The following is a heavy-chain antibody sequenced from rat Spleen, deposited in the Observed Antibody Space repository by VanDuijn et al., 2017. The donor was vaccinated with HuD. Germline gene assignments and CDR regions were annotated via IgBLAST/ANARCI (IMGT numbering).Heavy chain of an antibody. CDR2: INPDGGTT. D-gene: IGHD1-2*01. CDR1: GFTFSSYW. CDR3: TTRPYYSSLNWFPY. J-gene: IGHJ3*01. V-gene: IGHV5-58*01. Sequence: EVQLVETGGDLVQPGRSLKLSCVASGFTFSSYWMYWIRQAPGKGLEWVSSINPDGGTTYYPDSVKGRFTISRDNAKSTLYLQMDSLRSEDTATYYCTTRPYYSSLNWFPYWGQGTLVTVSS.